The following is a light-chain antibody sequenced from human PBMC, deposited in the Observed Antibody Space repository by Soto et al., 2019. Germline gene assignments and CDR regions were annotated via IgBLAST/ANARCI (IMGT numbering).Light chain of an antibody. CDR2: EIA. CDR1: TSDVGGYKY. J-gene: IGLJ1*01. Sequence: QSVLTQPPSASGSPGQSVTISCTGTTSDVGGYKYVSWHQQHPGKAPKLSIYEIAKRPSGVPDRFSGSKSSNTASLTVSGLQAEDEADYYCSSYAGSNTFVFGPGTKVTVL. V-gene: IGLV2-8*01. CDR3: SSYAGSNTFV.